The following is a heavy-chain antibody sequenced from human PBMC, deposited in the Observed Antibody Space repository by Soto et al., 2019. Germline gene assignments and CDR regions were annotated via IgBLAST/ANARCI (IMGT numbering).Heavy chain of an antibody. D-gene: IGHD6-6*01. Sequence: GGSLRLSCAASGFTFDVYAMHWARQAPGKGLEWVSGISWNSGSIGYADSVKGRFTISRDNAKNSLYLQMNSLRAEDTALYYCAKAPRAARSYNWFDPWGQGTLVTVSS. CDR3: AKAPRAARSYNWFDP. CDR1: GFTFDVYA. J-gene: IGHJ5*02. V-gene: IGHV3-9*01. CDR2: ISWNSGSI.